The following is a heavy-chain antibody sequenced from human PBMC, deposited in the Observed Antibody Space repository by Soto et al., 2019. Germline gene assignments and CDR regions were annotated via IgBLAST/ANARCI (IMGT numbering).Heavy chain of an antibody. CDR2: INHSGSS. J-gene: IGHJ5*02. Sequence: PSGTLSLTFAVHGGTFSGYDWTWIRQPPRKGLEWIGEINHSGSSNYNPSLKSRVTISVDTSKNQFSLKLSSVTAADTAVYYCARPYYDILPGSYTNLYDPWGQGTLLIVSS. CDR3: ARPYYDILPGSYTNLYDP. D-gene: IGHD3-9*01. CDR1: GGTFSGYD. V-gene: IGHV4-34*01.